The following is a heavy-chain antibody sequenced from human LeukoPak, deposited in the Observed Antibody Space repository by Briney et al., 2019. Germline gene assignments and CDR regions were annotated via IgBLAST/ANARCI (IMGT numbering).Heavy chain of an antibody. V-gene: IGHV4-59*01. Sequence: PSETLSLTCTVSGGSIRGYFWSWIRRPPGKGLEWIGYIFYSGSTYYNPSLMSRVTISVDMSTNQFSLELTSVTAADTAVYYCARHDYGGNSAWFDPWGQGTLVTVSS. D-gene: IGHD4-23*01. CDR1: GGSIRGYF. J-gene: IGHJ5*02. CDR2: IFYSGST. CDR3: ARHDYGGNSAWFDP.